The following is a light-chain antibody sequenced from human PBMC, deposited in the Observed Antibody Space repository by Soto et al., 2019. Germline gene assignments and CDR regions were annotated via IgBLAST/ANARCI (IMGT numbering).Light chain of an antibody. J-gene: IGKJ5*01. CDR2: GAS. CDR1: QSVSSSS. Sequence: EIGWTQAPATLSLSRGERATLSCSARQSVSSSSLAWYQQKPGQAPRLLSYGASSRATGIPDMFSGSGAGTDFTLNISRLEPEDFAGYYCQQYGSSPITFGQGTRLEIK. CDR3: QQYGSSPIT. V-gene: IGKV3-20*01.